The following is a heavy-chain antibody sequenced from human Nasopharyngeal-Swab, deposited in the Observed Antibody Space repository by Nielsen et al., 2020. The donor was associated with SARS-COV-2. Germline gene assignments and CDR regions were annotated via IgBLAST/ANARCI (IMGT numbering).Heavy chain of an antibody. Sequence: VRQMPGKGLAWMGIIYPGDSDTRYSPSFQGQVTISADKSISTAYLQWSSLKASDTAMYYCARPGDIAVAGDDWYFDLWGRGTLVTVSS. CDR2: IYPGDSDT. V-gene: IGHV5-51*01. J-gene: IGHJ2*01. CDR3: ARPGDIAVAGDDWYFDL. D-gene: IGHD6-19*01.